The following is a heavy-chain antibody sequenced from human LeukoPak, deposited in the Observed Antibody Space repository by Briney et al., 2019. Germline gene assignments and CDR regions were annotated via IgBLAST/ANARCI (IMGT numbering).Heavy chain of an antibody. Sequence: SETLSLTCTVSGGSISSYYWSWIRQPPGKGLEWIGYIYYSGSTNYNPSLKSRVTMSVDTSKNQFSLKLSSVTAADTAVYYCARDLAVAGTYGMDVWGQGTTVTVSS. D-gene: IGHD6-19*01. CDR2: IYYSGST. J-gene: IGHJ6*02. CDR3: ARDLAVAGTYGMDV. V-gene: IGHV4-59*12. CDR1: GGSISSYY.